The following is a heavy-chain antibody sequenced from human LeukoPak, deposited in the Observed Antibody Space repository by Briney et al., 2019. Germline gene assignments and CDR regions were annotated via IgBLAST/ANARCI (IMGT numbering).Heavy chain of an antibody. CDR2: ISGDGGST. J-gene: IGHJ5*01. CDR3: ARESESSGWYDF. Sequence: GGSLRLSCAAPGFIFHDYAIHWVRQPPGKGREWVSLISGDGGSTFYADSVKGRFTISRDNSKNSLYLQMSSLRIEDTALYYCARESESSGWYDFWGQGTLVTVSS. V-gene: IGHV3-43*02. CDR1: GFIFHDYA. D-gene: IGHD3-22*01.